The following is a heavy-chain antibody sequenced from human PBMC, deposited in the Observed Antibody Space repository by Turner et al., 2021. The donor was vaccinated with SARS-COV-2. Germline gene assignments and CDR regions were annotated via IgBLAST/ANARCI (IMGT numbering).Heavy chain of an antibody. D-gene: IGHD6-19*01. J-gene: IGHJ3*02. V-gene: IGHV3-53*01. CDR3: ARGHSSGWHQSGAFDI. CDR1: GFTVSSTY. CDR2: IYSGGST. Sequence: EVQREESGGGLIQPGGSLRLSCAALGFTVSSTYMSWVRQAPGKGLEWVSVIYSGGSTYYADSVKGRFTISRDNSKNTLYLQMNSLRAEDTAVYYCARGHSSGWHQSGAFDIWGQGTMVTVSS.